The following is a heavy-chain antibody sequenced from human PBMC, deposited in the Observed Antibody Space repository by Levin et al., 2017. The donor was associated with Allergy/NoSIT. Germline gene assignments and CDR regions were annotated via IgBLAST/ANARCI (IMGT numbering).Heavy chain of an antibody. D-gene: IGHD2-15*01. CDR2: IYYSGST. V-gene: IGHV4-59*01. Sequence: HSQTLSLTCTVSGGSISSYYWSWIRQPPGKGLEWIGYIYYSGSTNYNPSLKSRVTISVDTSKNQFSLKLSSVTAADTAVYYCASVGGYCSGGSCYSGLRYWGQGTLVTVSS. CDR1: GGSISSYY. J-gene: IGHJ4*02. CDR3: ASVGGYCSGGSCYSGLRY.